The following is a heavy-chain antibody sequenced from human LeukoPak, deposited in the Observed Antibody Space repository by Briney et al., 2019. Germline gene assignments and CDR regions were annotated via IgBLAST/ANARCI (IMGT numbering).Heavy chain of an antibody. CDR2: IYYSGST. V-gene: IGHV4-59*01. D-gene: IGHD3-22*01. CDR1: GGSISSYY. Sequence: PSETLSLTCTVSGGSISSYYWSWIRQPPGKGLEWIGYIYYSGSTNYNPSLKSGVTISVDTSKNQFSLKLSSVTAADTAVYYCARDLSYYYDSSGYNWFDPWGQGTLVTVSS. CDR3: ARDLSYYYDSSGYNWFDP. J-gene: IGHJ5*02.